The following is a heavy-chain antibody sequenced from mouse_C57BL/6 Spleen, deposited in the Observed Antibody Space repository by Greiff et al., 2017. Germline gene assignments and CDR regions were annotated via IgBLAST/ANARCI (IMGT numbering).Heavy chain of an antibody. V-gene: IGHV1-15*01. J-gene: IGHJ2*01. CDR2: IDPETGGT. CDR3: TITPRYYFDY. Sequence: VQLQQSGAELVRPGASVTLSCKASGYTFTDYDMHWVKQTPVHGLEWIGAIDPETGGTASNQKFKGKAILTADKSSSTAYVELRSLTSEDSAVYYCTITPRYYFDYWGQGTTLTVSS. CDR1: GYTFTDYD. D-gene: IGHD1-2*01.